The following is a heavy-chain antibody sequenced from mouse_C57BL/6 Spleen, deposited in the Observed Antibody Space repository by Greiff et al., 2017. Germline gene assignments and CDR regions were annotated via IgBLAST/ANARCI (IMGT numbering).Heavy chain of an antibody. CDR1: GFSFSNYW. CDR2: IRLKSDNYAT. V-gene: IGHV6-3*01. D-gene: IGHD2-5*01. CDR3: TVESNSFAY. J-gene: IGHJ3*01. Sequence: EVMLVESGGGLVQPGGSMKLSCVVSGFSFSNYWLNWVRQSPEKGLVWVAQIRLKSDNYATHYAESVKGRFTISRDESKSSVYMQMNNVRAEDTGIYYCTVESNSFAYWGQGTLGTVAA.